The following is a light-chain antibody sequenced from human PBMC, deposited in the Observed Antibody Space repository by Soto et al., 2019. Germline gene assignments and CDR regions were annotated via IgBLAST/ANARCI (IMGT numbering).Light chain of an antibody. CDR3: QQFNDYPLT. CDR1: QGIGSS. CDR2: DAS. V-gene: IGKV1D-13*01. J-gene: IGKJ4*01. Sequence: TXTXXASQGIGSSLVWYQQKPGKPPKFLIYDASSLESGVPSRFSGSVSGTDFTLTISSLQPEDFATYYCQQFNDYPLTFGGGTKVDI.